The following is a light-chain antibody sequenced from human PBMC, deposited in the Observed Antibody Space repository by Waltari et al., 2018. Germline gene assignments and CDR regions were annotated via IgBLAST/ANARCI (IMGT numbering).Light chain of an antibody. CDR3: QHYVRLPAT. CDR1: QSVSRA. J-gene: IGKJ1*01. V-gene: IGKV3-20*01. Sequence: EIVLAQSPGTLSLSPGESATLSCRASQSVSRALAWYQQKPGKAPRLLLYGSSIRATGIPDRFSGSGSGTDFSLTITRLEPEDFAVYFCQHYVRLPATFGQGTKVEIK. CDR2: GSS.